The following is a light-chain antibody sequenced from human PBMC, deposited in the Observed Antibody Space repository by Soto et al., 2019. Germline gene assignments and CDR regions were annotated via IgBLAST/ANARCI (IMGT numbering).Light chain of an antibody. V-gene: IGKV3D-20*02. CDR3: QQRNNWPKIT. J-gene: IGKJ5*01. Sequence: IVLTQSPGTLSLSPGERATLSCRASQSVSSSYLAWYQQKPGQAPRLLIYGASSRATGIPDRFSGSGSGTDFTLTISRLEPEDFAVYYCQQRNNWPKITFGQGTRLEIK. CDR2: GAS. CDR1: QSVSSSY.